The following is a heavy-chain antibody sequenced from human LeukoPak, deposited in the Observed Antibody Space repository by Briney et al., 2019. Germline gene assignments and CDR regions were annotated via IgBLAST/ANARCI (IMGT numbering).Heavy chain of an antibody. Sequence: GASVKVSCKASGYTFTGYYMHWVRQAPGQGLEWMGWINPNIGGTNYAQKFQGRVTMTRDTSTGTAYMELSRLRSDDTAVYYCARGPTPFLYNWNYFDYWGQGTLVTVSS. CDR2: INPNIGGT. J-gene: IGHJ4*02. D-gene: IGHD1-20*01. V-gene: IGHV1-2*02. CDR3: ARGPTPFLYNWNYFDY. CDR1: GYTFTGYY.